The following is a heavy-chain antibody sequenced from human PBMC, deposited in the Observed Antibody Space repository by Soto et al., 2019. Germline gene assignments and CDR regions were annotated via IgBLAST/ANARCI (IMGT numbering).Heavy chain of an antibody. CDR1: GFTFSNNA. CDR3: AREAPDYGGWDY. D-gene: IGHD4-17*01. CDR2: ISFDGDKK. V-gene: IGHV3-30-3*01. J-gene: IGHJ4*02. Sequence: PGGSLRLSCAASGFTFSNNAMHWVRQAPGKGLEWVAVISFDGDKKYYADSVKGRFTISRDNSKNTLSLQMNSLRDEDTAVYYCAREAPDYGGWDYWGQGALVTVSS.